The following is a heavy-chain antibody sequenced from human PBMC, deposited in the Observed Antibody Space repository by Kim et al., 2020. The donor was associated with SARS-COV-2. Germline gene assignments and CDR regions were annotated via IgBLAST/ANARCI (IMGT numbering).Heavy chain of an antibody. CDR3: ARWDGRSYDY. CDR2: IYSGGTI. D-gene: IGHD1-26*01. Sequence: GGSLRLSCAASGFTVSSNYMSWVRQAPGKGLEWVSIIYSGGTIYYADSVKGRFTISRDNSKNTLYLQMNSLRAEDMAVYYCARWDGRSYDYWGQGTLVTVSS. J-gene: IGHJ4*02. V-gene: IGHV3-53*01. CDR1: GFTVSSNY.